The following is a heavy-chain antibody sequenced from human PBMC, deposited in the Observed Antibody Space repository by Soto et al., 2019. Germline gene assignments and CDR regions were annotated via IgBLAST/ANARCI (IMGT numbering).Heavy chain of an antibody. Sequence: EVQLVESGGGLVKPGGSFRLSLEALGSTFINAGMSWAGGPPGKGLEWVGRIKSDAYGGAIDYAAPVKGRFTISRDDSKNTLFLQMNNLRAEDTAVYSCTTTKGRLEPPTNDFWGQGTPVIVSS. D-gene: IGHD2-8*01. CDR3: TTTKGRLEPPTNDF. CDR2: IKSDAYGGAI. V-gene: IGHV3-15*01. CDR1: GSTFINAG. J-gene: IGHJ4*02.